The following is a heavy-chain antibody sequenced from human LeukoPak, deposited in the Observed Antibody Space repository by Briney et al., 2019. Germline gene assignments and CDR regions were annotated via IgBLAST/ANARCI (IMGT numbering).Heavy chain of an antibody. CDR2: MNPNSGNT. CDR1: GYTFTSYD. V-gene: IGHV1-8*01. J-gene: IGHJ4*02. D-gene: IGHD2-2*01. Sequence: ASVKVSCKASGYTFTSYDINWVRQATGQGLEWMGWMNPNSGNTGYAQKFQGRVTMTRNTSISTAYMELRSLTSDDTAVYYCARVGAYCTSTSCLDYWGQGTLVTVSS. CDR3: ARVGAYCTSTSCLDY.